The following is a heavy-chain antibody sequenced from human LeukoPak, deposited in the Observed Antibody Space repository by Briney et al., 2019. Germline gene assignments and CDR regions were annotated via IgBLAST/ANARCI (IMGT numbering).Heavy chain of an antibody. CDR2: ISWNSDNI. CDR3: VKDGGSYGSGSNSFSH. J-gene: IGHJ4*02. D-gene: IGHD3-10*01. CDR1: GFTFDDSA. V-gene: IGHV3-9*01. Sequence: GGSLRLSCAAPGFTFDDSAMHWVRQNPEKGLEWVSGISWNSDNIAYVDSVKGRFTISRDNRKNSLYLQMDSLRPEDTALYYCVKDGGSYGSGSNSFSHWGQGTLVIVS.